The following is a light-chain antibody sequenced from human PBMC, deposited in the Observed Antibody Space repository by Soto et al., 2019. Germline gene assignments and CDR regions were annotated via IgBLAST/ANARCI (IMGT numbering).Light chain of an antibody. Sequence: ALRMTQSPSALSAFTGDRVPITCRASQSISSYLAWYQQKPGKAPKLLIYAASSLQSGVPSRFSGSGSGTDFTLTISCLQSDDFATYYCQQYNSYPNTFGQGTRVDI. V-gene: IGKV1-8*01. CDR2: AAS. CDR3: QQYNSYPNT. J-gene: IGKJ5*01. CDR1: QSISSY.